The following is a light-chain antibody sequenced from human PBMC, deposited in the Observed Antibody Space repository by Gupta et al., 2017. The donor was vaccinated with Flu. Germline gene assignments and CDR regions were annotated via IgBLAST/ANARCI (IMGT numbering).Light chain of an antibody. J-gene: IGLJ3*02. CDR2: QDS. Sequence: SYELTQPPSVSVPPGQTASIPCSGDKLGDKFASWYQQKPGQSPVLVIYQDSKRPSGIPERFSGSNSGNTATLTISGTQAMDEADYYCQAWDSSAAVFGGGTKLTVL. CDR3: QAWDSSAAV. CDR1: KLGDKF. V-gene: IGLV3-1*01.